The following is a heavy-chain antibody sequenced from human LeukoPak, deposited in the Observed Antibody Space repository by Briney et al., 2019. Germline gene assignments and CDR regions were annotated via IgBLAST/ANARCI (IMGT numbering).Heavy chain of an antibody. Sequence: PGRSLRLSCAASGFTFSSYGMHWVRQAPGKGLEWVAVISYDGSNKYYADSVKGRFTISRDNAKNSLSLQMNSLRAEDTAVYYCARDLGGDDILTGSVDYWGQGALVTVSS. CDR2: ISYDGSNK. V-gene: IGHV3-30*03. J-gene: IGHJ4*02. CDR1: GFTFSSYG. CDR3: ARDLGGDDILTGSVDY. D-gene: IGHD3-9*01.